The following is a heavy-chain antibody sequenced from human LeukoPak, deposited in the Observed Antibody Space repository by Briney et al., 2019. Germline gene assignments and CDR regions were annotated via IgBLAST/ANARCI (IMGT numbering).Heavy chain of an antibody. D-gene: IGHD3-10*01. CDR2: ISGSGGST. J-gene: IGHJ4*02. V-gene: IGHV3-23*01. CDR3: AKGGGVRGGDY. Sequence: GASLRLSCTASGFTFNYYAMSWVRQAPGKGLEWVSAISGSGGSTNYADSVKGRFTISRDNSKNTLYLQMNSLSAEDTAVYYCAKGGGVRGGDYWGQGTLVTVSS. CDR1: GFTFNYYA.